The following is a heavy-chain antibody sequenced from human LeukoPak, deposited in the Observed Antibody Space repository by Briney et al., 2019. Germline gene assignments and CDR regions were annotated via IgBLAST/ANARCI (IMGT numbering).Heavy chain of an antibody. CDR1: GGSISSGGYS. D-gene: IGHD3-3*01. J-gene: IGHJ3*02. CDR2: IYYSGST. Sequence: SQTLSLTCAVSGGSISSGGYSWSWIRQPPGKGLEWIGYIYYSGSTYYNPSLKSRVTISVDTSKNHFSLTLSSVTAADTAVYYCARFGGPHAFDIWGQGTMVTVSS. V-gene: IGHV4-30-4*07. CDR3: ARFGGPHAFDI.